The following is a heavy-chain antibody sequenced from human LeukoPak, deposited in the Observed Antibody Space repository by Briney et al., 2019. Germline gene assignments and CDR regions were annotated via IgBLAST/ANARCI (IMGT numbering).Heavy chain of an antibody. CDR2: INHSGST. V-gene: IGHV4-34*01. J-gene: IGHJ4*02. CDR3: ASPHRSSSFFDY. D-gene: IGHD6-13*01. CDR1: GGSFSGYY. Sequence: PSETLSLTCAVYGGSFSGYYWSWIRQPPGKGLEWIGEINHSGSTNYNPSLKSRVTISVDTSKNQFSLKLSSVTAADTAVYYCASPHRSSSFFDYWGQGTLVTVSS.